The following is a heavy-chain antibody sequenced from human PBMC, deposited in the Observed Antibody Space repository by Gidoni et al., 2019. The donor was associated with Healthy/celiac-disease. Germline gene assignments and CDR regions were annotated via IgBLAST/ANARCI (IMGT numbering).Heavy chain of an antibody. CDR3: AHGVVRGVIITGLDY. Sequence: QITLKESGPTRVKPTQTLTLTCTFSGFSLGTSGVGVGWIRQPPGNALEWLALIYWDDDTRYSPSLKSRLTITKDTSKNQVVLTMTNMDPVDTATYYCAHGVVRGVIITGLDYWGQGTLVTVSS. V-gene: IGHV2-5*02. CDR1: GFSLGTSGVG. CDR2: IYWDDDT. D-gene: IGHD3-10*01. J-gene: IGHJ4*02.